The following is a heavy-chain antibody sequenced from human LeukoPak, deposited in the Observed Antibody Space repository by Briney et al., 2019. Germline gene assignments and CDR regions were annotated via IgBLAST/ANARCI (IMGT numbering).Heavy chain of an antibody. J-gene: IGHJ4*02. CDR3: ARGSRSGWYVSYFDY. CDR1: GGSFSGYY. D-gene: IGHD6-19*01. CDR2: INHSGST. Sequence: PSETLSLTCAVYGGSFSGYYWSWIRQPPGKGLEWIGEINHSGSTNYNPSLKSRVTISVDTSKNQFSLKLSSVTAADTAVYYCARGSRSGWYVSYFDYWGQGTLVTVSS. V-gene: IGHV4-34*01.